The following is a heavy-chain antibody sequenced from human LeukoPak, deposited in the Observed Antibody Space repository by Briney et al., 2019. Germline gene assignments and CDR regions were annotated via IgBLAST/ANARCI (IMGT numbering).Heavy chain of an antibody. CDR2: MNPNSGNT. J-gene: IGHJ4*02. D-gene: IGHD3-22*01. CDR1: GYTFTSYD. Sequence: RASVKVSCKASGYTFTSYDINWVRQATGQGLEWMGWMNPNSGNTGCAQKFQGRVTMTRNTSISTAYMELSSLRSEDTAVYYCARVSGRSGYYFFVWGQGTLVTVSS. CDR3: ARVSGRSGYYFFV. V-gene: IGHV1-8*01.